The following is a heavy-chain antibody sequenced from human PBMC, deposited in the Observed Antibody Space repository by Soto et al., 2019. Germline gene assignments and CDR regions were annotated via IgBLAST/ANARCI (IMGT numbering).Heavy chain of an antibody. CDR2: ISGSGGNT. V-gene: IGHV3-23*01. J-gene: IGHJ3*02. CDR3: AKDLPVVVIAIAAFDI. CDR1: GFTFSSYA. Sequence: GGSLRLSCAASGFTFSSYAMSWVRQAPGKGLEWVSAISGSGGNTYYADSVKGRFTNSRDNSKNTLYLQMNSLSAEDTAVYYCAKDLPVVVIAIAAFDIWGQGTMVTVSS. D-gene: IGHD2-21*01.